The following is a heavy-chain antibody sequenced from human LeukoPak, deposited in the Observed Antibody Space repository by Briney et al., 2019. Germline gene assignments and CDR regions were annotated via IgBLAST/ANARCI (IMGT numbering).Heavy chain of an antibody. CDR1: GFTFSSYG. Sequence: GRSLRLSCAASGFTFSSYGMHWVRQAPGKGLEWVAVIWYDGSNKYYADSVKGRFTTSRDNSKNTLYLQMNSLRAEDTAVYYCARDHHKLTYYYDSSGYYFDYWGQGTLVTVSS. CDR2: IWYDGSNK. V-gene: IGHV3-33*01. J-gene: IGHJ4*02. CDR3: ARDHHKLTYYYDSSGYYFDY. D-gene: IGHD3-22*01.